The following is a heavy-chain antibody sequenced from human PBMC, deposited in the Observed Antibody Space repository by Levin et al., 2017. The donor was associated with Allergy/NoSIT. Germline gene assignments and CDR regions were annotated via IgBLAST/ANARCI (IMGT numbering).Heavy chain of an antibody. J-gene: IGHJ4*02. CDR3: ARGTLVSSRDTASFEY. D-gene: IGHD5-18*01. V-gene: IGHV1-2*02. CDR1: GFTFNAYF. CDR2: INSDTGDS. Sequence: EASVKVSCQASGFTFNAYFIHWVRQAPGQGLEWMGWINSDTGDSKNAQKFPGRVTMTRDTSISTIYLELDSLTSDDTAVYYCARGTLVSSRDTASFEYWGQGTMVTVSS.